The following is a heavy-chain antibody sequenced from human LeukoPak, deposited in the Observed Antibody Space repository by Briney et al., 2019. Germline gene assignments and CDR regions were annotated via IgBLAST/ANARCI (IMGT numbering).Heavy chain of an antibody. CDR1: GYTFTSYD. V-gene: IGHV1-8*01. D-gene: IGHD2-15*01. CDR2: MNPNSGNT. CDR3: ASACSGGSCLDYYYYMDV. Sequence: ASVKVSCKASGYTFTSYDINWVRHAPGQGLEWMGWMNPNSGNTGYAQKFHGRVTMTRNTSISTAYMELSSMRSEDTAVYYCASACSGGSCLDYYYYMDVWGKGTPVTVSS. J-gene: IGHJ6*03.